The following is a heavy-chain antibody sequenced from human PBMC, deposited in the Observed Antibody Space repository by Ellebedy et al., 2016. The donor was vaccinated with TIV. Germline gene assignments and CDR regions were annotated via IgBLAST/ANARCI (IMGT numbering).Heavy chain of an antibody. CDR1: GFTFSSYG. V-gene: IGHV3-33*08. CDR2: IWYDGSNK. D-gene: IGHD2-21*02. CDR3: ARDQLRCGGDCYSVPRYYFDY. Sequence: PGGSLRLSCAASGFTFSSYGMHWVRQAPGKGLEWVAVIWYDGSNKNYADSVKGRFTISRDNSKNTLYLQMNSLRAEDTAVYYCARDQLRCGGDCYSVPRYYFDYWGQGTTVTVSS. J-gene: IGHJ4*03.